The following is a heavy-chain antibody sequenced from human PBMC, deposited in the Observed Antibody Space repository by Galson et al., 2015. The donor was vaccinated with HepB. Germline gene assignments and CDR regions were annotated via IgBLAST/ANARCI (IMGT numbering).Heavy chain of an antibody. CDR2: ISYDGSNK. J-gene: IGHJ4*02. CDR1: GFTFSSYA. D-gene: IGHD3-22*01. V-gene: IGHV3-30*04. CDR3: ARDGYDSSGYYPYFDY. Sequence: SLRLSCAASGFTFSSYAMHWVRQAPGKGLEWVAVISYDGSNKYYADSVKGRFTISRDNSKNTLYLQMNSLRAEDTAVYYCARDGYDSSGYYPYFDYWGQGTLVTVSS.